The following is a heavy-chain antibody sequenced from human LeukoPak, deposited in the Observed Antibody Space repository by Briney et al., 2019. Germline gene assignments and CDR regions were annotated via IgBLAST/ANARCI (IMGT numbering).Heavy chain of an antibody. CDR2: INPNSGGT. V-gene: IGHV1-2*02. D-gene: IGHD6-19*01. CDR3: ARVRIAVAGKYYFDY. CDR1: GYTFTGYY. Sequence: ASVKVSCKASGYTFTGYYMHWVRQAPGQGLEWMGCINPNSGGTNYAQKFQGRVTMTSDTSISTAYMELSKLRSDDTAVYYCARVRIAVAGKYYFDYWGQGTLVTVSS. J-gene: IGHJ4*02.